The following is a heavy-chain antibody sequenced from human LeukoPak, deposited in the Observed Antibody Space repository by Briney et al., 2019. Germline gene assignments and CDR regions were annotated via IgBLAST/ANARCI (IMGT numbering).Heavy chain of an antibody. CDR2: IKHSGTT. CDR3: ARGRRGFDVSGTYIFDS. V-gene: IGHV4-34*01. D-gene: IGHD3-10*01. J-gene: IGHJ4*02. Sequence: SETLSLTCAVYAGSFSGHYWSWVRQPPGKGLAWIGEIKHSGTTNYNPSLKSRVTMSLDTSKNQFSLKLRSVTAADTAVYYCARGRRGFDVSGTYIFDSWGQGVLVTVSS. CDR1: AGSFSGHY.